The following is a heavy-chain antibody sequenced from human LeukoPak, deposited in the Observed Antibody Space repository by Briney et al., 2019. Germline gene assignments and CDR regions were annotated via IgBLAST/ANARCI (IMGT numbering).Heavy chain of an antibody. CDR3: ARQGGCSGGSCLTDLDY. Sequence: SETLSLTCSVSGASISSRTYYWGWIRQPPGKGLEWIGSIHYSGSTYYNPSLKSRVTISVDTSKNQFSLKLSSVAAADTAVYYCARQGGCSGGSCLTDLDYWGQGTLVTVSS. J-gene: IGHJ4*02. CDR1: GASISSRTYY. D-gene: IGHD2-15*01. V-gene: IGHV4-39*01. CDR2: IHYSGST.